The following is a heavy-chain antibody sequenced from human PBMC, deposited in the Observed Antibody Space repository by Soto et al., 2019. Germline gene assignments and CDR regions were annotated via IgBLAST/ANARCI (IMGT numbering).Heavy chain of an antibody. Sequence: ASVKVSCKASGYTFTSYDINWVRQATGQGLEWMGWMNPNSGNTGYAQKFQGRVTMTRNTSISTAYMELSSPRSEDTAVYYCAIWNPNTYYYYGMDVWGQGTTVTVSS. CDR2: MNPNSGNT. CDR3: AIWNPNTYYYYGMDV. D-gene: IGHD1-1*01. V-gene: IGHV1-8*01. CDR1: GYTFTSYD. J-gene: IGHJ6*02.